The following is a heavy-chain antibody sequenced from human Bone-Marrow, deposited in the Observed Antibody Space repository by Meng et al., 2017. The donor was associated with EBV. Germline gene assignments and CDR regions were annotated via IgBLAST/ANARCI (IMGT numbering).Heavy chain of an antibody. CDR2: VYWDDDK. CDR3: AHRPTDYGSKFDY. V-gene: IGHV2-5*02. D-gene: IGHD3-16*01. CDR1: GSSLRTCGVG. J-gene: IGHJ4*02. Sequence: QIPVKESGTPLMNPTQTLTLNCTFSGSSLRTCGVGVAWIRQPPGKALEWLALVYWDDDKRYRPSLRSRLTITKDTSKNQVVLLMTDMDPEDTGTYYCAHRPTDYGSKFDYWGQGTLVTVSS.